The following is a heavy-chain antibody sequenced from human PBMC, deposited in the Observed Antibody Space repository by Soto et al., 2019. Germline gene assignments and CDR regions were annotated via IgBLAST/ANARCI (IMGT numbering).Heavy chain of an antibody. V-gene: IGHV3-7*03. J-gene: IGHJ3*02. Sequence: PGGSLRLSCAASGFTFSSYWMSWVRPAPGKGLEWVANIKQDGSEKYYVDSVKGRFTISRDNAKNSLYLQMNSLRAEDTAVYYCARGPPRLGWNPLLFGRWVAAFDIWGQGTMVTISS. D-gene: IGHD3-16*01. CDR1: GFTFSSYW. CDR2: IKQDGSEK. CDR3: ARGPPRLGWNPLLFGRWVAAFDI.